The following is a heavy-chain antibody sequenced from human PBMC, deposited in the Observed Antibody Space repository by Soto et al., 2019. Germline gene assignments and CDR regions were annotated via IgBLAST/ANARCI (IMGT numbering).Heavy chain of an antibody. CDR3: AKDLRKYQLPCPLDY. CDR1: GFTFSSYG. CDR2: ISYDGSNK. Sequence: PGGSLGLSCAASGFTFSSYGMHWVRQAPGKGLEWVAVISYDGSNKYYADSVKGRFTISRDNSKNTLYLQMNSLRAEDTAVYYCAKDLRKYQLPCPLDYWGQGTLVTVSS. V-gene: IGHV3-30*18. J-gene: IGHJ4*02. D-gene: IGHD2-2*01.